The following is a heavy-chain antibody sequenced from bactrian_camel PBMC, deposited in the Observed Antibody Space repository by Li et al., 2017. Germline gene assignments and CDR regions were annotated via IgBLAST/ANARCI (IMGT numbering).Heavy chain of an antibody. Sequence: QLVESGGDSVQAGGSLRLSCAASGYTGNSYCMGWFRQTPGKEREGIAVIWTGDGSTYYAGSVRGRFTISQDHAKNTLYLQMNSLKPEDTAMYYCAATARAIAVVSACRNEEYNNWGQGTQVTVS. CDR2: IWTGDGST. V-gene: IGHV3S28*01. J-gene: IGHJ4*01. CDR3: AATARAIAVVSACRNEEYNN. CDR1: GYTGNSYC. D-gene: IGHD2*01.